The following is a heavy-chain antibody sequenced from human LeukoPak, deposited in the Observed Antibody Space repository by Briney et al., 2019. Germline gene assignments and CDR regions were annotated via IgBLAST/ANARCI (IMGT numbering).Heavy chain of an antibody. CDR3: GRDGIVVVPVPVWFDR. V-gene: IGHV3-48*04. CDR2: ISSSSSTI. J-gene: IGHJ5*02. Sequence: PGGSLRLSCAASGFTFSSYSMNWVRQAPGKGLEWVSYISSSSSTIYYADSVKGRFTISRDNAKNSLYLQMNSLRAEDTAVYCCGRDGIVVVPVPVWFDRWGQGTLVTVSS. D-gene: IGHD2-2*01. CDR1: GFTFSSYS.